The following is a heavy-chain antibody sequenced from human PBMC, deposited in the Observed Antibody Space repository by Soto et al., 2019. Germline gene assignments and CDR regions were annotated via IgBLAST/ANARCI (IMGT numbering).Heavy chain of an antibody. Sequence: GGSLRLSCVASGFTFSSSFMGWVRQAPGKGLEWVANINQDGGGAYYVDSVEGRFTISRDNAKDSLYLQMNSLRGEDTAVYYCARYFRGSGRYFFDYWGQGTLVTVSS. CDR1: GFTFSSSF. J-gene: IGHJ4*02. V-gene: IGHV3-7*03. D-gene: IGHD6-19*01. CDR2: INQDGGGA. CDR3: ARYFRGSGRYFFDY.